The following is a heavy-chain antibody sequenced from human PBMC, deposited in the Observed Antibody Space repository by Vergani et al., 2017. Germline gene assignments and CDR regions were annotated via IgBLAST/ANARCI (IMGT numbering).Heavy chain of an antibody. V-gene: IGHV1-46*03. CDR1: GYPFTSYY. Sequence: QVQLVQSGAEVKKPGPSVKVSCKASGYPFTSYYMHWVQQAPGQGLEWMGIINPSGGSTSYAQKFQGRVTMTRDTSTSTVYMELSSRRSEDTAVYYCASTSLGYCSSTSCSDVMDVWGQGTTVTVSS. J-gene: IGHJ6*02. CDR2: INPSGGST. CDR3: ASTSLGYCSSTSCSDVMDV. D-gene: IGHD2-2*01.